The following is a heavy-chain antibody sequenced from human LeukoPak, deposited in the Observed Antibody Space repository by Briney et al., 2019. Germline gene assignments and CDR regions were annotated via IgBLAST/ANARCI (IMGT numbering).Heavy chain of an antibody. CDR3: ARVKSLCGGGIYCYYMDV. J-gene: IGHJ6*03. D-gene: IGHD2-21*01. CDR1: GGSISSSSYY. CDR2: IYYSGST. V-gene: IGHV4-39*07. Sequence: NPSETLSLTCTVSGGSISSSSYYWGWIRQPPGKGLEWIGSIYYSGSTYYNPSLRSRVTISVDTSKNQFSLKLSSVTAADTAVYYCARVKSLCGGGIYCYYMDVWGKGTTVTVSS.